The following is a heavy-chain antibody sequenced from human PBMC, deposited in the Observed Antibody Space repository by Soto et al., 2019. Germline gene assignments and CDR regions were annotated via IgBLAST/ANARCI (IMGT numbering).Heavy chain of an antibody. CDR1: GYTFNNYD. CDR3: TRAYGAETFDF. CDR2: MNPNSGNT. Sequence: ASVKVSCKASGYTFNNYDIHWVRQAPGHGLEWMRWMNPNSGNTGYAQNFRGRVTITQNTAIGTAYMELSSLRSDDTATYYCTRAYGAETFDFWGQGTRVTVS. D-gene: IGHD3-10*01. V-gene: IGHV1-8*03. J-gene: IGHJ5*01.